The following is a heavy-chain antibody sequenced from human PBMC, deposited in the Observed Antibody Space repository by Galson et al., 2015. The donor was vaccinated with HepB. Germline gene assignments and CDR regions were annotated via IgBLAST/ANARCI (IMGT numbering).Heavy chain of an antibody. CDR2: ISSSSSYI. CDR3: ARDRPAQYSSSPHDPPANDAFDI. Sequence: SLRLSCAASGFTFSSYSMNWVRQAPGKGLEWVSSISSSSSYIYYADSVKGRFTISRDNAKNSLYLQMNSLRAEDTAVYYCARDRPAQYSSSPHDPPANDAFDIWGQGTMVTVSS. D-gene: IGHD6-13*01. CDR1: GFTFSSYS. J-gene: IGHJ3*02. V-gene: IGHV3-21*01.